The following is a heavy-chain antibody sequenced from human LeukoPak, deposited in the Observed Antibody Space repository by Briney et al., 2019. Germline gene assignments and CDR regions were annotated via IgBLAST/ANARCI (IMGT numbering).Heavy chain of an antibody. J-gene: IGHJ4*02. CDR3: ARDSGVRDFDC. V-gene: IGHV3-7*04. Sequence: SGGSLRLSCTGSGFTFSIFCMSWVRQAPGKGLEWVANIRQDGSERYYMDSVKGRFTTSRDNAKNSLYLQMNSLRAEDTAVYYCARDSGVRDFDCWGQGTLVTVSS. D-gene: IGHD3-3*01. CDR2: IRQDGSER. CDR1: GFTFSIFC.